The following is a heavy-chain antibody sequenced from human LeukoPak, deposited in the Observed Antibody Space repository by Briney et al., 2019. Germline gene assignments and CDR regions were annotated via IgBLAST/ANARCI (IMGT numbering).Heavy chain of an antibody. J-gene: IGHJ6*04. CDR1: GFTFSSYY. CDR3: ARGLYCSGINCYNGMDV. D-gene: IGHD2-15*01. CDR2: INGDGSST. V-gene: IGHV3-74*01. Sequence: PGGSLRLSCAASGFTFSSYYIHWVRQAPGKGLEWVSRINGDGSSTRYADSVKGRFTISRDNAKNTVYLQMSSLRVEDTAVYSCARGLYCSGINCYNGMDVWGKGTTVTVSS.